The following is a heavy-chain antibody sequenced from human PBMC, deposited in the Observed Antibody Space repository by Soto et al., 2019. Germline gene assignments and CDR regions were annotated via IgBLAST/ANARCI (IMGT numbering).Heavy chain of an antibody. D-gene: IGHD4-17*01. Sequence: GGSLRLSCAASGFTFSSYTMNWLRQPPGKGLEWVSYISSSRSTIYYADSVKGRFTISRDNAINSLYLQMNSLRDEDTAVYYCARGTDYGDYVSGFDYWGQGTLVTVSS. V-gene: IGHV3-48*02. CDR3: ARGTDYGDYVSGFDY. CDR1: GFTFSSYT. J-gene: IGHJ4*02. CDR2: ISSSRSTI.